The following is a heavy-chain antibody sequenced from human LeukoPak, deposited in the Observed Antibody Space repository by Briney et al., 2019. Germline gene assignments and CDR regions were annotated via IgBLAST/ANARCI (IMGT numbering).Heavy chain of an antibody. J-gene: IGHJ4*02. Sequence: PGGSLRLSCAASGFTFSSYGMHWVRQAPGKGLEWVAVISYDGSNKCYADSVKGRFTISRDNSKNTLYLQMNSLRAEDTAVYYCATSDYYDWGQGTLVTVSS. D-gene: IGHD3-22*01. CDR1: GFTFSSYG. V-gene: IGHV3-30*03. CDR2: ISYDGSNK. CDR3: ATSDYYD.